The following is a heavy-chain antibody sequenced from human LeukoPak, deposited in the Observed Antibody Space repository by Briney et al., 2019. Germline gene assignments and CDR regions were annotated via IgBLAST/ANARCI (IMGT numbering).Heavy chain of an antibody. CDR3: ARDGIYSTSFDAYDI. V-gene: IGHV1-2*02. CDR2: VSPKSGGT. Sequence: ASVKVSCKASGYTFTGYYMHWVRQAPGQGLEWMGWVSPKSGGTSYAQKFQGRVTMTRDTSITTAYMELSSLTSDDTAMYYCARDGIYSTSFDAYDIWGQGTMVTVSS. J-gene: IGHJ3*02. D-gene: IGHD6-6*01. CDR1: GYTFTGYY.